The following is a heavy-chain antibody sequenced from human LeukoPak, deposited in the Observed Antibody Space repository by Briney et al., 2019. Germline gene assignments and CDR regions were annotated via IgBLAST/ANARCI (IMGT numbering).Heavy chain of an antibody. D-gene: IGHD5-18*01. Sequence: SETLSLTCTVSGGSVSSGSYYWSWIRQPPGKGLEWIGYIYYSGSTNYNPSLKSQVTISVDTSKNQFSLKLSSVTAADTAVYYCAREDTAMGIDYWGQGTLVTVSS. J-gene: IGHJ4*02. CDR2: IYYSGST. V-gene: IGHV4-61*01. CDR1: GGSVSSGSYY. CDR3: AREDTAMGIDY.